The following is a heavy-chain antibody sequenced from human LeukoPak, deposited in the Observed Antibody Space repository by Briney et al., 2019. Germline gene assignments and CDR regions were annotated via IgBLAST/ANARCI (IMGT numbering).Heavy chain of an antibody. Sequence: SVKVSCKASGGAFSSYAISWVRQAPGQGLEWMGGIIPIFGTANYAQKFQGRVTITTDESASTAYMELSSLRSEDTAVYYCAIYDSSGYYYGWFDPWGQGTLVTVSS. CDR1: GGAFSSYA. D-gene: IGHD3-22*01. J-gene: IGHJ5*02. CDR2: IIPIFGTA. V-gene: IGHV1-69*05. CDR3: AIYDSSGYYYGWFDP.